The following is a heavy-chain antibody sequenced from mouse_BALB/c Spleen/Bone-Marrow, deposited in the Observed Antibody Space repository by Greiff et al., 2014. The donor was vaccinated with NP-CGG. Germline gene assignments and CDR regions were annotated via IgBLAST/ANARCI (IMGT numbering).Heavy chain of an antibody. CDR1: GYTFTSYW. V-gene: IGHV1S81*02. CDR3: ARGGFDY. J-gene: IGHJ2*01. CDR2: INPSNGRT. Sequence: QVQLQQSGAELVKPGASVKLSCKASGYTFTSYWMHWVKQRPGQGLEWIGEINPSNGRTNYNEKFKSKATLTVDESSSTAYMQLSSLTPEDSAVYYCARGGFDYWGQGTTLTVSS.